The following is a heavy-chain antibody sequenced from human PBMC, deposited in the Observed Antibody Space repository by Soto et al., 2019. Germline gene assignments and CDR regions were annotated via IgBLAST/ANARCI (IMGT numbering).Heavy chain of an antibody. CDR1: GGSISSSSYY. CDR2: INHSGST. Sequence: PSETLSLTCTVSGGSISSSSYYWGWIRQPPGKGLEWIGEINHSGSTNYNPSLKSRVTISVDTSKNQFSLKLSSVTAADTAVYYCARAPYYDFWSGWYYYYGMDVWGQGTTVTVSS. CDR3: ARAPYYDFWSGWYYYYGMDV. V-gene: IGHV4-39*07. J-gene: IGHJ6*02. D-gene: IGHD3-3*01.